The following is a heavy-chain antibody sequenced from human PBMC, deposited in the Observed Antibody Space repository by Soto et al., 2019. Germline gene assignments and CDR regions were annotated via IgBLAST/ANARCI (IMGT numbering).Heavy chain of an antibody. J-gene: IGHJ5*02. CDR2: ISGSGGST. CDR1: GFTFSSYA. CDR3: AKEGLYCSSTSCYTKTRKNWFDP. D-gene: IGHD2-2*01. V-gene: IGHV3-23*01. Sequence: GGSLRLSCGASGFTFSSYAMSWVRQAPGKGLEWVSAISGSGGSTYYADSVKGRFTISRDNSKNTLYLQMNSLRAEDTAVYYCAKEGLYCSSTSCYTKTRKNWFDPWGQGTLVTVSS.